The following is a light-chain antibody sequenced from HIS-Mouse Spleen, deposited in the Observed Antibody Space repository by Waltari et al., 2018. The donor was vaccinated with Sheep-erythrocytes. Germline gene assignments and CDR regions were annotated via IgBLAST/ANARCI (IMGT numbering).Light chain of an antibody. CDR3: SSYAGSNNWV. J-gene: IGLJ3*02. CDR1: SSDVGSYNL. CDR2: EGS. V-gene: IGLV2-14*02. Sequence: QSALTQPASVSGSPGQSITISCTGTSSDVGSYNLVSWYQQHPGKAPKLMIYEGSKRPSGVFNSFSGSKSGNTASLTVSGLQAEDEADYYCSSYAGSNNWVFGGGTKLTVL.